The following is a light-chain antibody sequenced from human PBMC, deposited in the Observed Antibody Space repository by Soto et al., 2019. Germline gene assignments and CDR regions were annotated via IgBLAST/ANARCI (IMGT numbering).Light chain of an antibody. CDR2: AAI. V-gene: IGKV1-39*01. J-gene: IGKJ1*01. CDR1: QSISDY. Sequence: DIQMTQSPSTLSASVGDRVIITCRASQSISDYLAWYQQKPGKAPKLLIYAAISLQSGVPSRLSGSGSGTDFTLTIGSLQPEDFATYYCKQSYSTPWTFGQGTKVDI. CDR3: KQSYSTPWT.